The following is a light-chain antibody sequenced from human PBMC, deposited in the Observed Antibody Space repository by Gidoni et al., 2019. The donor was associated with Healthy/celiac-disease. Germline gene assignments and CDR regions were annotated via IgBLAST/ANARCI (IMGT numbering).Light chain of an antibody. V-gene: IGKV3-11*01. Sequence: EIVLTQSPATLYLSPGERATLSCRASQSVSSYLAWSQHKPGQAPRLLIYDASNRAPGIPARFSGSGSGTDFTLTISSLEPEDFAVYYCQQRSNWPTTFGQGTKVEIK. J-gene: IGKJ1*01. CDR1: QSVSSY. CDR2: DAS. CDR3: QQRSNWPTT.